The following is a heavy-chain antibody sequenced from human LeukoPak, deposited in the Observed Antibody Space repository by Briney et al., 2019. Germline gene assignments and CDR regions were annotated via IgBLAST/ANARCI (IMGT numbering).Heavy chain of an antibody. D-gene: IGHD3-10*02. CDR2: IYSGGST. CDR3: AELGITMIGGV. V-gene: IGHV3-66*01. J-gene: IGHJ6*04. CDR1: GFTFSSYS. Sequence: GGSLRLSCAASGFTFSSYSMNWVRQAPGKGLEWVSVIYSGGSTYYADSVKGRFTISRDNAKNSLYLQMNSLRAEDTAVYYCAELGITMIGGVWGKGTTVTISS.